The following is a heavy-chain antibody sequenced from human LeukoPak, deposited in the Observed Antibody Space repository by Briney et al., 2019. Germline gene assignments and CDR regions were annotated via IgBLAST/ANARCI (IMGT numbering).Heavy chain of an antibody. D-gene: IGHD2-2*01. J-gene: IGHJ4*02. CDR1: GGSISSGSYY. Sequence: PSQTLSLTCTVSGGSISSGSYYWSWLRQPAGQGLEWIGRIYTSGSTNYNPSLKSLVTISVATSKNQFSLKRSSVTAADTAVYYCARGPIVVVPAAMAFDYWGQGTLVTVSS. V-gene: IGHV4-61*02. CDR2: IYTSGST. CDR3: ARGPIVVVPAAMAFDY.